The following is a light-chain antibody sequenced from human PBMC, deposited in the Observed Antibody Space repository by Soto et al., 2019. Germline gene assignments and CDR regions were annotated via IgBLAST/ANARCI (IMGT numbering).Light chain of an antibody. V-gene: IGKV1-27*01. CDR2: SAS. CDR1: QGICSY. J-gene: IGKJ1*01. Sequence: DIQLTQSPSSLSASVGDRVTITCRVSQGICSYLNWYRQKPGKVPKLLIYSASNLQSGVPSRFSGSGTGTDFTLTISSLQPAEVATYYGQRSRTFGKGTKVEIK. CDR3: QRSRT.